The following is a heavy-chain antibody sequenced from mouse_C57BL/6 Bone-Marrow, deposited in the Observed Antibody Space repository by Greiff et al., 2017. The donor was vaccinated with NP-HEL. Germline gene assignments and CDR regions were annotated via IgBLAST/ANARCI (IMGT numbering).Heavy chain of an antibody. CDR2: IDPSDSYT. CDR1: GYTFTSYW. CDR3: ARRLEGLDY. V-gene: IGHV1-69*01. Sequence: QVQLQQPGAELVMPGASVKLSCKASGYTFTSYWMHWVKQRPGQGLEWIGEIDPSDSYTNYNQKFKGKSTLTVDKSSSTAYMQLSSLTSEDSAVYYCARRLEGLDYWGQGTTLTVSS. J-gene: IGHJ2*01. D-gene: IGHD1-2*01.